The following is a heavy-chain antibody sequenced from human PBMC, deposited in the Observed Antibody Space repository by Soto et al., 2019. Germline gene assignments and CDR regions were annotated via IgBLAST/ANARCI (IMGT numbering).Heavy chain of an antibody. V-gene: IGHV3-53*04. D-gene: IGHD3-10*01. Sequence: EARLVESGGGLVQPGGSLRLSCAAAGFTVSSNYMTWVRQTPGKGLEWVSLLYHGGATHYAASVKGRFSISSHSSQHTLFLQVNSLRTEDTATYYCVRGRYGSEIHWCHGTKFIVSS. CDR3: VRGRYGSEIH. CDR1: GFTVSSNY. CDR2: LYHGGAT. J-gene: IGHJ4*01.